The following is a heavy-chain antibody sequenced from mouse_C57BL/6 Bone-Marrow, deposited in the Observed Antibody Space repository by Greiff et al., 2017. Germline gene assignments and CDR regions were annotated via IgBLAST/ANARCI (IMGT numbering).Heavy chain of an antibody. Sequence: EVKLVESGGDLVKPGGSLKLSCAASGFTFSSYGMSWVRQTPDKRLEWVATISSGGSYTYYPDSVKGRFTISRDNAKNTLDLQMSSLKSEDTSMYYCARHSHYGSSDLFAYWGQGTLVTVSA. CDR2: ISSGGSYT. J-gene: IGHJ3*01. V-gene: IGHV5-6*01. CDR3: ARHSHYGSSDLFAY. CDR1: GFTFSSYG. D-gene: IGHD1-1*01.